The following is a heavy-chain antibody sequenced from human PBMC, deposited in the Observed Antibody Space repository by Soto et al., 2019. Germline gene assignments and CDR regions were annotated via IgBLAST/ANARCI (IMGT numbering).Heavy chain of an antibody. CDR1: GYAITSDG. CDR3: ARSGDYCSSTSCPSNYYYYYGMDV. D-gene: IGHD2-2*01. J-gene: IGHJ6*02. CDR2: ISAYSGNT. Sequence: NGDCKASGYAITSDGVSWGRQAPGQGLEWMGWISAYSGNTNYAQKLQGRVTMTTDTSTSTAYMELRSLRSDDTAVYYCARSGDYCSSTSCPSNYYYYYGMDVWGQAPTVTVSS. V-gene: IGHV1-18*01.